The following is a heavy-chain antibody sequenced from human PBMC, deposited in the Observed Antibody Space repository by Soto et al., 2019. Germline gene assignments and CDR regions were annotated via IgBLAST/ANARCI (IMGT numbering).Heavy chain of an antibody. CDR3: ARSRVYYYDSSGYAFDI. CDR2: ISAYNGNT. V-gene: IGHV1-18*01. CDR1: GYTFTSYG. D-gene: IGHD3-22*01. Sequence: ASVKVSCKASGYTFTSYGISWVRQAPGQGLEWMGWISAYNGNTNYAQKLQGRVTMTTDTSTSAAYMELRSLRSDDTAVYYCARSRVYYYDSSGYAFDIWGPGTMVPV. J-gene: IGHJ3*02.